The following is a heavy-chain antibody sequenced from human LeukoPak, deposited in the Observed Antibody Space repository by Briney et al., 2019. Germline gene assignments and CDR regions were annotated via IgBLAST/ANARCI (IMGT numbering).Heavy chain of an antibody. CDR2: IGYTGDT. V-gene: IGHV4-31*03. CDR3: ARVAAATTNPRFDF. CDR1: GGSLSSGAYY. Sequence: PSETLSLTCTVSGGSLSSGAYYWSWVRQLPEKGLDWIGYIGYTGDTYYNPSLRSRATISKDTSKTQFSLRLNSLTAADTAVYYCARVAAATTNPRFDFWGQGTLVTVSS. D-gene: IGHD1-1*01. J-gene: IGHJ4*02.